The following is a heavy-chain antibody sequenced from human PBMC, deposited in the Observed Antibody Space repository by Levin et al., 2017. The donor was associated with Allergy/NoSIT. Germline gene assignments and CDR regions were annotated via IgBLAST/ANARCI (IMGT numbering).Heavy chain of an antibody. J-gene: IGHJ3*02. Sequence: GESLKISCAASGFTFSSYGMHWVRQAPGKGLEWVAVIWYDGSNKYYADSVKGRFTISRDNSKNTLYLQMNSLRAEDTAVYYCARELLDGGSGWYMWSAFDAFDIWGQGTMVTVSS. D-gene: IGHD6-19*01. CDR2: IWYDGSNK. V-gene: IGHV3-33*01. CDR1: GFTFSSYG. CDR3: ARELLDGGSGWYMWSAFDAFDI.